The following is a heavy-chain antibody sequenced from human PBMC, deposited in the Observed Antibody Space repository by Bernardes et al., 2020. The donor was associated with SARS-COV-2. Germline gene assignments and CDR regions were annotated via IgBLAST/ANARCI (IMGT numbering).Heavy chain of an antibody. J-gene: IGHJ5*02. V-gene: IGHV4-34*01. CDR2: VNESGST. D-gene: IGHD2-2*01. CDR1: GGSITDYY. CDR3: ARGGSPRWGSTSCYSCDSGYWFHP. Sequence: LSLTCAVSGGSITDYYWSWIRQSPGEGLAWIGEVNESGSTAYNPSLESRVTISVDTSKNLFSLKVTPVTAADTAVYYCARGGSPRWGSTSCYSCDSGYWFHPWGQGTLVTVSS.